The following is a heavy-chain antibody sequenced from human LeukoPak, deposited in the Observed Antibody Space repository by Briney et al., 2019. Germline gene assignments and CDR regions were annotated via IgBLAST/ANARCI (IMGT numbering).Heavy chain of an antibody. CDR3: AKGSLWFGGLYYFDY. D-gene: IGHD3-10*01. J-gene: IGHJ4*02. V-gene: IGHV3-23*01. Sequence: GGSLRLSCAASGFTFSSYAMSWVRQAPGKGLEWVSAISGSGGSTYYADSVKGRFTISRDNSKNTLYLQMNSLRAEDTAVYYCAKGSLWFGGLYYFDYWGQGTLVTVSS. CDR2: ISGSGGST. CDR1: GFTFSSYA.